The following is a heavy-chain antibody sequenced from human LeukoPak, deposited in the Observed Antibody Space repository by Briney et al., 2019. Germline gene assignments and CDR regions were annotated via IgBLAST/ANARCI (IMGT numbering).Heavy chain of an antibody. CDR1: GFTFSTYA. CDR2: ISGSGSGT. D-gene: IGHD3-16*01. CDR3: ARWGSKAGFDP. V-gene: IGHV3-23*01. J-gene: IGHJ5*02. Sequence: GGSLRLSCAASGFTFSTYAMNWVRQAPGKGLEWVSGISGSGSGTYYADSVKGRFTISRDNSRNTVYLQMNSLRAEDTAVYYCARWGSKAGFDPWGQGTLVTVSS.